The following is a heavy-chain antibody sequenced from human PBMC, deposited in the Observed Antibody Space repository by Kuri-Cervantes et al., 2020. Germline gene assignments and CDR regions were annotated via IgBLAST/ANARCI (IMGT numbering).Heavy chain of an antibody. V-gene: IGHV1-46*01. CDR2: INPSGGST. CDR1: GYTFTSYY. D-gene: IGHD3-10*01. CDR3: ARDQDYYGSGSYYNGELYYYYYGMDV. Sequence: ASVKVSCKASGYTFTSYYMHWVRQAPGQGLEWMGIINPSGGSTSYAQKFQGRVTMTRDTSTSTVYMELSSLRAEDTAVYYCARDQDYYGSGSYYNGELYYYYYGMDVWGQGTTVTVSS. J-gene: IGHJ6*02.